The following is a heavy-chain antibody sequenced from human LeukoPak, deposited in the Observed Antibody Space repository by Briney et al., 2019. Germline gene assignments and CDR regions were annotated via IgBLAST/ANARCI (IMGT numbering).Heavy chain of an antibody. CDR2: IYYSGST. J-gene: IGHJ4*02. V-gene: IGHV4-59*08. CDR1: GGSISSYY. Sequence: ASETLSLTCTVSGGSISSYYWSWIRQPPGKGLEWIGYIYYSGSTNYNPSLKSRVTISVDTSKNQFSLKLSSVTAADTAVHYCARLDYDSSGPFDYWGQGTLVTVSS. D-gene: IGHD3-22*01. CDR3: ARLDYDSSGPFDY.